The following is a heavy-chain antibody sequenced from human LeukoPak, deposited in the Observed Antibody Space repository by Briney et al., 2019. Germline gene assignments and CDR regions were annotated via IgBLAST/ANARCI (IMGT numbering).Heavy chain of an antibody. CDR3: ASEESSGSYFNY. CDR1: GGSISSYY. J-gene: IGHJ4*02. CDR2: IYYSGST. D-gene: IGHD3-10*01. Sequence: SETLSLTWTVSGGSISSYYWSWIRQPPGKGLEWIGYIYYSGSTNYNPSLKSRVTISVDTSKNQFSLKLSSVTAADTAVYYCASEESSGSYFNYWGQGTLVTVSS. V-gene: IGHV4-59*01.